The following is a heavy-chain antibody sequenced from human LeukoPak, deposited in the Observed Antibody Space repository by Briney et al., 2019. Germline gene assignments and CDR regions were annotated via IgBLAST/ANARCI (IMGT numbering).Heavy chain of an antibody. CDR3: AKVMVAAAGRNYYYGMDV. D-gene: IGHD6-13*01. Sequence: GGSPRLSCAASGFTFSSYAMSWVRQAPGKGLEWVSAISGSGGSTYYADSVKGRFTISRDNSKNTLYLQMNSLRAEDTAVYYCAKVMVAAAGRNYYYGMDVWGQGTTVTVSS. CDR1: GFTFSSYA. CDR2: ISGSGGST. V-gene: IGHV3-23*01. J-gene: IGHJ6*02.